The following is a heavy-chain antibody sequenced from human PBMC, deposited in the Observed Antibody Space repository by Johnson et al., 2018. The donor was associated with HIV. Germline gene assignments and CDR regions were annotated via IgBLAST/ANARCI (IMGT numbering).Heavy chain of an antibody. D-gene: IGHD3-10*01. J-gene: IGHJ3*02. CDR2: ISYDGSNK. CDR3: AKSTQASIVRESGPYGAFDI. CDR1: GFTFSSYA. V-gene: IGHV3-30-3*02. Sequence: QVQLVESGGGVVQPGRSLRLSCAASGFTFSSYAMHWVRQAPGKGLEWVAVISYDGSNKYYADSVKGRFTVSRDNSQNNLYLEMNGLRPEDTALYYCAKSTQASIVRESGPYGAFDIWGQGTMVTVSS.